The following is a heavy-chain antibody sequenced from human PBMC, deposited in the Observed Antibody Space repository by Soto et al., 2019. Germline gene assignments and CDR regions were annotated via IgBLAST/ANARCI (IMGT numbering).Heavy chain of an antibody. D-gene: IGHD2-15*01. CDR3: ARTPRS. Sequence: QVQLQESGPGLVKPSQTLSLTCTVSGGSISSGGYYWSWSRQHPGKGRQWMGNVYYSGSTYYTPSLXSXXTISVDTSKNQFSLKLSSVTAADTAVYYCARTPRSWGQGTLVTVSS. CDR1: GGSISSGGYY. CDR2: VYYSGST. V-gene: IGHV4-31*03. J-gene: IGHJ5*02.